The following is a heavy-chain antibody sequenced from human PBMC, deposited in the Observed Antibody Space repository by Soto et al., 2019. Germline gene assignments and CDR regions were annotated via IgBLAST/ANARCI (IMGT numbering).Heavy chain of an antibody. J-gene: IGHJ6*02. V-gene: IGHV3-23*01. CDR3: AKDPYDILTGFLSLTYQEYYYYGMDV. CDR1: GFTFSSYA. Sequence: PGGSLRLSCAASGFTFSSYAMSWVRQAPGKGLEWVSAISGSGGSTYYADSVKGRFTISRDNSKNTLYLQMNSLRAEDTAVYYCAKDPYDILTGFLSLTYQEYYYYGMDVWGQGTTVTVSS. CDR2: ISGSGGST. D-gene: IGHD3-9*01.